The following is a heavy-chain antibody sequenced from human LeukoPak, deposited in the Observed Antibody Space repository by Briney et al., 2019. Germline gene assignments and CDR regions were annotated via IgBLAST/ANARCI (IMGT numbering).Heavy chain of an antibody. J-gene: IGHJ4*02. CDR2: ISYDGSNK. Sequence: GGSLRLSCAASGLTFSSYAMHWVRQAPGKGLEWVAVISYDGSNKYYADSVKGRFTISRDNSKNTLYLQMNSLRAGDTAVYYCARDRYAGITIAPVGYWGQGTLVTVSS. D-gene: IGHD3-10*01. CDR1: GLTFSSYA. V-gene: IGHV3-30*04. CDR3: ARDRYAGITIAPVGY.